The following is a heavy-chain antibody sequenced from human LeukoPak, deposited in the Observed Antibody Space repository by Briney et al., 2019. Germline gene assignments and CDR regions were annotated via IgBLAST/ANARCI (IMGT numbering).Heavy chain of an antibody. V-gene: IGHV3-23*01. Sequence: GGSLRLSCAASGFTFSSSAMTWVRQAPGKGLEWVSAVSGSGGSTYYADSVKGRFAISRDNSKNTLYLQMNSMRAEDTAVYYCENEFDYGSSGYFDYWGQGTLVTVSS. J-gene: IGHJ4*02. CDR3: ENEFDYGSSGYFDY. D-gene: IGHD3-22*01. CDR1: GFTFSSSA. CDR2: VSGSGGST.